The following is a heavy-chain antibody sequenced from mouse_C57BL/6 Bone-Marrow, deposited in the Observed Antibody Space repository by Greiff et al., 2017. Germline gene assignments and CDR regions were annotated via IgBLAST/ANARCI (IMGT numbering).Heavy chain of an antibody. V-gene: IGHV1-55*01. Sequence: QVQLQQPGAELVKPGASVKMSCKASGYTFTSYWITWVKQRPGQGLEWIGDIYPGSGSTNYNEKFKSKATLTVDTSSSTAYMQLSSLTSEDSAVYYWARGRESPDYFDYWGQGTTLTVSS. CDR1: GYTFTSYW. CDR3: ARGRESPDYFDY. CDR2: IYPGSGST. J-gene: IGHJ2*01.